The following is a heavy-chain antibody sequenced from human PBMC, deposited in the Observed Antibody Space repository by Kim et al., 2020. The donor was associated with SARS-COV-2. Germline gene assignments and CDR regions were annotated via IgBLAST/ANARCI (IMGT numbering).Heavy chain of an antibody. D-gene: IGHD2-15*01. Sequence: GGSLRLSCAASGFTFSSAWMSWVRQAPGKGLEWVGRIKSKTDGGTTDYAAPVKGRFTISRDDSKNTLYLQINGLRTEDTAVYYCTTDPFCSGGRCYSDNWFDTWGQGTLVIVSP. CDR3: TTDPFCSGGRCYSDNWFDT. CDR2: IKSKTDGGTT. J-gene: IGHJ5*02. CDR1: GFTFSSAW. V-gene: IGHV3-15*05.